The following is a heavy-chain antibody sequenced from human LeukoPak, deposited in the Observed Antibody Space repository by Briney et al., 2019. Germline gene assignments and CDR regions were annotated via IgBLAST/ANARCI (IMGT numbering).Heavy chain of an antibody. CDR2: VTGRAGST. Sequence: PGASLRLSCVASGFTFSNYAISWVRQAPGKRLEWVSAVTGRAGSTYYAYSVKGRVTISKDNSRNTLFLQMNSLRAEDTAIYYCANWGDFAILYGYYVSDFWGQGTLVTVSS. V-gene: IGHV3-23*01. CDR1: GFTFSNYA. J-gene: IGHJ4*02. D-gene: IGHD3-9*01. CDR3: ANWGDFAILYGYYVSDF.